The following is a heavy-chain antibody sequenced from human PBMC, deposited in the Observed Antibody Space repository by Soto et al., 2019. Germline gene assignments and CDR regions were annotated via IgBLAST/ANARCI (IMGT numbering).Heavy chain of an antibody. CDR3: AKSWKYQLLYNWFDP. CDR1: GFTFSSYA. Sequence: VPLLESGGGLVQPGGSLRLSCAASGFTFSSYAMSWVRQAPGKGLEWVSAISGSGGSTYYADSVKGRFTISRDNSKNTRYRQMNSLRAEDTAVYYCAKSWKYQLLYNWFDPWGQGTLVTVSS. CDR2: ISGSGGST. J-gene: IGHJ5*02. D-gene: IGHD2-2*01. V-gene: IGHV3-23*01.